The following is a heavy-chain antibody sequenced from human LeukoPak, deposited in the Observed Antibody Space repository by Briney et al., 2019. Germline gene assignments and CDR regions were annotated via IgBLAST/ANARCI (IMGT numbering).Heavy chain of an antibody. CDR1: GGSISGGDYY. CDR3: ARALPEDGYCSSTSCQKYFDY. Sequence: SETLSLTCTVSGGSISGGDYYWSWIRQPPGKGLEWIGYIYYSGSTYYNPSLKSRVTISVDTSKNQFSLKLSSVTAADTAVYYCARALPEDGYCSSTSCQKYFDYWGQGTLVTVSS. D-gene: IGHD2-2*01. J-gene: IGHJ4*02. V-gene: IGHV4-30-4*01. CDR2: IYYSGST.